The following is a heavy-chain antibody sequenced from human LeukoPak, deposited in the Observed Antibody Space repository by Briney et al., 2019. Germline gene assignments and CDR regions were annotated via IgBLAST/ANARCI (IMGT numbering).Heavy chain of an antibody. Sequence: SETLSLTCTVSGGSISSYYWSWIRQPPGKGLEWIGYIYYSGSTNYNPSLKSRVTISVDTSKNQFSLKLSSVTAADTAVYYCARGDTRYSDFDYWGEGTLVTVSS. D-gene: IGHD5-18*01. CDR2: IYYSGST. V-gene: IGHV4-59*01. J-gene: IGHJ4*02. CDR3: ARGDTRYSDFDY. CDR1: GGSISSYY.